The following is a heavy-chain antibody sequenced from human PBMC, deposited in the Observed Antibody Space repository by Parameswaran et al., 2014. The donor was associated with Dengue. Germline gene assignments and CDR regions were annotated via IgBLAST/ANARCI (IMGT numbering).Heavy chain of an antibody. CDR2: IYHSGST. CDR3: ARAVGVAVAGTDWFDP. Sequence: WIRQPPGKGLEWIGSIYHSGSTYYNPSLKSRVTISVDTSKNQFSLKLSSVTAADTAVYYCARAVGVAVAGTDWFDPWGQGTLVTVSS. V-gene: IGHV4-38-2*02. J-gene: IGHJ5*02. D-gene: IGHD6-19*01.